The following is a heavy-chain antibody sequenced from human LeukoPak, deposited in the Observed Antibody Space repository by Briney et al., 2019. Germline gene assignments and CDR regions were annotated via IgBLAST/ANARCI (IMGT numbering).Heavy chain of an antibody. CDR1: GGSISSSSYY. J-gene: IGHJ4*02. CDR3: AREGTTDGDYEDY. V-gene: IGHV4-39*02. D-gene: IGHD4-17*01. CDR2: IYYSGST. Sequence: SETLSLTCTVSGGSISSSSYYWGWIRQPPGKGLEWIGSIYYSGSTYYNPSLKSRVTISVDTSKNQFSLKPSSVTAADTAVYYCAREGTTDGDYEDYWGQGTLVTVSS.